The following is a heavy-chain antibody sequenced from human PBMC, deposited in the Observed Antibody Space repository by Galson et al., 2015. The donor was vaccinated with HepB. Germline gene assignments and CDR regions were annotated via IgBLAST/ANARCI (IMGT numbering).Heavy chain of an antibody. V-gene: IGHV1-3*01. CDR3: ARDQQLWAYYFDY. CDR2: INAGNGNT. J-gene: IGHJ4*02. CDR1: GYTFTSYA. D-gene: IGHD5-18*01. Sequence: SVKVSCKASGYTFTSYAMHWVRQAPGQRLEWMGWINAGNGNTKYSQKFQGRVTITRDTSASTAYMELSSLRSEDTAVYXCARDQQLWAYYFDYWGQGTLVXVSS.